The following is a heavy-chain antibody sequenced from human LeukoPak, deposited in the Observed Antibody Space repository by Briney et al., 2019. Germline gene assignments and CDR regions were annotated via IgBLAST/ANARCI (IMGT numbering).Heavy chain of an antibody. Sequence: GGSLRLSCAASGFSFISYGMHWVRQAPGKGLEWVGVISDDGRSKDYADSVKGRFTISRDNSKDTLYLQMNSLRAEDTPVYYCAKRPSDYGDYVSYFDYWGQGTLVTVSS. D-gene: IGHD4-17*01. CDR1: GFSFISYG. V-gene: IGHV3-30*18. J-gene: IGHJ4*02. CDR2: ISDDGRSK. CDR3: AKRPSDYGDYVSYFDY.